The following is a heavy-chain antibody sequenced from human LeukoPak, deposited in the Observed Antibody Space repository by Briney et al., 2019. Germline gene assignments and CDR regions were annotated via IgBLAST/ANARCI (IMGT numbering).Heavy chain of an antibody. CDR2: IYPGDSDT. CDR3: ARDGPYYGSGSYINYYFDY. V-gene: IGHV5-51*01. CDR1: GYSFTSYW. D-gene: IGHD3-10*01. Sequence: GESLKISCKGSGYSFTSYWIGRVRQMPGKGLEWMGIIYPGDSDTRYSPSFQGQVTISADKSSSTAYLQWSSLKASDTAIYYCARDGPYYGSGSYINYYFDYWGQGTLVTVSS. J-gene: IGHJ4*02.